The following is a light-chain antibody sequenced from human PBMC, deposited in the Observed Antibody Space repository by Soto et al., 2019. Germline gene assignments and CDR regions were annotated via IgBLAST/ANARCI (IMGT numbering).Light chain of an antibody. CDR2: ATS. V-gene: IGKV3-20*01. CDR3: QQFGISPWT. CDR1: RIIGHNY. J-gene: IGKJ1*01. Sequence: PGDRAPLSCRASRIIGHNYLAWYQQKPGQAPRLLIYATSTRATGIPDRFSGSGSVTDFTLTISRLEPEDFAVYYCQQFGISPWTFGQGTKVDI.